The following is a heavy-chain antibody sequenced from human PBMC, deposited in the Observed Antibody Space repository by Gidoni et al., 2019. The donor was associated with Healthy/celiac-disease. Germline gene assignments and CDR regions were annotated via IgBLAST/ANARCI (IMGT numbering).Heavy chain of an antibody. J-gene: IGHJ5*02. CDR2: INTSGGST. CDR3: ASHPRGIFGVFDP. D-gene: IGHD3-3*01. V-gene: IGHV1-46*01. Sequence: QVQLVQSGAEVKKPAASVKVSRKASGYTFTSYSMHWVRQAPGQGLEWMGIINTSGGSTSYAQKFQGRVTMTRDTSTSTVYMELSSLRSEDTAVYYCASHPRGIFGVFDPWGQGTLVTVSS. CDR1: GYTFTSYS.